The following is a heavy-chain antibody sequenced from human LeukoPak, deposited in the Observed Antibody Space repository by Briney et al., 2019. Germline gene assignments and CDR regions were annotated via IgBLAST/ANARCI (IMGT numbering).Heavy chain of an antibody. V-gene: IGHV4-61*01. D-gene: IGHD5-12*01. J-gene: IGHJ4*02. CDR1: GGSVSSGSYY. Sequence: PSETLSLTCTVSGGSVSSGSYYWSWIRQPPGKGLEWIGYIYYSGSTNYNPSLKSRVTISVDTSKNQFSPKLSSVTAADTAVYYCARVSYSGYDFDYWGQGTLVTVSS. CDR3: ARVSYSGYDFDY. CDR2: IYYSGST.